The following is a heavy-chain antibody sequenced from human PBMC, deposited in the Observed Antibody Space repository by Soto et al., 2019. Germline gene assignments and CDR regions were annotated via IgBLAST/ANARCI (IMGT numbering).Heavy chain of an antibody. D-gene: IGHD2-15*01. CDR2: INAGNGNT. V-gene: IGHV1-3*01. CDR3: ARDMDCSGGSCYHSDWFDP. Sequence: GASVKLSCKASGDTFTSYAMHWVRQAPGQRLEWMGWINAGNGNTKYSQKFQGRVTITRDTSASTAYMELSSLRSEDTAVYYCARDMDCSGGSCYHSDWFDPWGQGTLVTVSS. CDR1: GDTFTSYA. J-gene: IGHJ5*02.